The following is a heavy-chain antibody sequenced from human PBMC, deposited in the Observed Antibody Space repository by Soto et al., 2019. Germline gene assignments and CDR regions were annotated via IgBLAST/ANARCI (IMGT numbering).Heavy chain of an antibody. D-gene: IGHD3-10*01. CDR3: ASHMVRGVPFGY. Sequence: SETLSLTCAVSGGSISSSNWWSWVRQPPGKGLEWIGEIYHSGSTNYNPSLKSRVTISVDTSKNQFSLKLSSVTAADTAVYYCASHMVRGVPFGYWGQGTLVTVSS. J-gene: IGHJ4*02. CDR2: IYHSGST. CDR1: GGSISSSNW. V-gene: IGHV4-4*02.